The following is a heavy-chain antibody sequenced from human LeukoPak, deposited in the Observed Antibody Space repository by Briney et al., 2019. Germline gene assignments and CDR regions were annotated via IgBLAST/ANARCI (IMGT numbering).Heavy chain of an antibody. CDR3: AKAYSGSYYGAFDI. J-gene: IGHJ3*02. CDR2: ISGSGGST. CDR1: GFTFEDFG. D-gene: IGHD1-26*01. V-gene: IGHV3-23*01. Sequence: GGSLRLSCGGFGFTFEDFGMHWVRQAPGKGLEWVSAISGSGGSTYYADSVKGRFTISRDNSKNTLYLQMNSLRAEDTAVYYCAKAYSGSYYGAFDIWGQGTMVTVSS.